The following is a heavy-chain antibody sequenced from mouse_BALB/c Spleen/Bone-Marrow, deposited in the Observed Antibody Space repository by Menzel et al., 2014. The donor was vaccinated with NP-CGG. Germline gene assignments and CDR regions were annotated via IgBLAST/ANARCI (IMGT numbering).Heavy chain of an antibody. CDR2: INPDSSTI. J-gene: IGHJ3*01. V-gene: IGHV4-1*02. Sequence: EVMLVESGGGLVQPGGSLKLSCAASGFDFSRYRMSWVRQAPGKGLEWIGEINPDSSTINHTPSLKDKFIISRDNAKNTLYLQMSKVRSEDTALYYCASLHYYGFFAYWGQGTLVTVSA. CDR3: ASLHYYGFFAY. D-gene: IGHD1-2*01. CDR1: GFDFSRYR.